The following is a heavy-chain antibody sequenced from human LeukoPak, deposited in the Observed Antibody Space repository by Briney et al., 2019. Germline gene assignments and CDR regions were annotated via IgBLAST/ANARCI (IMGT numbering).Heavy chain of an antibody. CDR2: INPNSGGT. J-gene: IGHJ6*04. D-gene: IGHD3-10*01. CDR1: GYTFTGYY. Sequence: ASVKVSCKASGYTFTGYYMHWVRQAPGQGLEWMGWINPNSGGTNYAQKFQGWVTMTRDTSISTAYMELSRLRSDDTAVYYYARSMVRGVVPYYGMDVWGKGTTVTVSS. CDR3: ARSMVRGVVPYYGMDV. V-gene: IGHV1-2*04.